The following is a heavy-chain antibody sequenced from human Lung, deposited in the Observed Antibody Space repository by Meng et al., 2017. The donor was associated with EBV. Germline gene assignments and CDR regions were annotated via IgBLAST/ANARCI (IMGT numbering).Heavy chain of an antibody. J-gene: IGHJ4*02. V-gene: IGHV3-21*01. CDR2: ISSSSSYI. CDR3: ARVSDYGDYDDD. CDR1: GFTFSSYS. D-gene: IGHD4-17*01. Sequence: EVQLVESGGXLVKPGXSLRLACAASGFTFSSYSMNWVRQAPGKGLEWVSSISSSSSYIYYADSVKGRFTISRDNAKNSLYLQMNSLRAEDTAVYYCARVSDYGDYDDDWGQGTLVTVAS.